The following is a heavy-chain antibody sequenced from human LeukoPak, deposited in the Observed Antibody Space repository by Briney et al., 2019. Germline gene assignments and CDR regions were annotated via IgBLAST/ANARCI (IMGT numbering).Heavy chain of an antibody. D-gene: IGHD5-12*01. V-gene: IGHV4-34*01. CDR3: ARSRRGYDYRLPFDY. CDR2: INHSGST. CDR1: GGSFSGYY. J-gene: IGHJ4*02. Sequence: SETLSLTCAVYGGSFSGYYWSWIRQPPGKGLEWIGEINHSGSTNYNPSLKSRVTISVDTSKNQFSLKLSSVTAVDTAVYYCARSRRGYDYRLPFDYWGQGTLVTVSS.